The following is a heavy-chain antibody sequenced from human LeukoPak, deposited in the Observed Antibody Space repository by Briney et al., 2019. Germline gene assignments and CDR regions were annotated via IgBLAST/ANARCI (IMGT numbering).Heavy chain of an antibody. V-gene: IGHV1-69*05. CDR2: IIPIFGTA. CDR1: GGTFSSYA. CDR3: ARDLLDYYFDH. J-gene: IGHJ4*02. Sequence: EASVKVSCKASGGTFSSYAISWVRQAPGQGLEWMGGIIPIFGTANYAQKFQGRVTITRDTSASTAYMELSSLRSEDTAVYYCARDLLDYYFDHWGQGTLVTVSS. D-gene: IGHD2/OR15-2a*01.